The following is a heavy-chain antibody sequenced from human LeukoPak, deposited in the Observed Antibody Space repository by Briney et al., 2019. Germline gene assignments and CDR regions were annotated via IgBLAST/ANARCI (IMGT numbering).Heavy chain of an antibody. CDR3: AREIVAGTFDY. D-gene: IGHD5-12*01. CDR1: GFTFSEYY. Sequence: GGSLRLSCAASGFTFSEYYMSWIRQAPGKGLKWVADISSSGDIVSYGESVQGRFTISRDNAKDSLSLQLNSLRADDTAVYYCAREIVAGTFDYWGQGTQVTVSS. J-gene: IGHJ4*02. CDR2: ISSSGDIV. V-gene: IGHV3-11*01.